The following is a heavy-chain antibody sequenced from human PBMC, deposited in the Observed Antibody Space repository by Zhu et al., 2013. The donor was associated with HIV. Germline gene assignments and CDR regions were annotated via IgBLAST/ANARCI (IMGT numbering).Heavy chain of an antibody. CDR3: ARKYYDYVWGSYRYTSYYFDY. CDR2: ISAYNGNT. CDR1: GYTFTSYG. Sequence: QVQLVQSGAEVKKPGASVKVSCKASGYTFTSYGISWVRQAPGQGLEWMGWISAYNGNTNYAQKLQGRVTMTTDTSTSTAYMELRSLRSDDTAVYYCARKYYDYVWGSYRYTSYYFDYWAREPWSPSPQ. V-gene: IGHV1-18*01. J-gene: IGHJ4*02. D-gene: IGHD3-16*02.